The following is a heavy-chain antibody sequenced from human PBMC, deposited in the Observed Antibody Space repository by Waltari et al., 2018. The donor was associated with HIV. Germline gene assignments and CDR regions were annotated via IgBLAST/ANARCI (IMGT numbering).Heavy chain of an antibody. CDR2: MSPSSGKT. D-gene: IGHD3-3*01. CDR3: ARSRPGAVFGDN. Sequence: QVQLVQSGAEVKQPGASVKVSCKPSGYDFSTFDINWVRQAPGQGFEWMGWMSPSSGKTGYAQKFHCRVSMTRDTSIDTAYMQLSRLTSRDTAVYYCARSRPGAVFGDNWGQGTLVVVSS. J-gene: IGHJ4*02. V-gene: IGHV1-8*01. CDR1: GYDFSTFD.